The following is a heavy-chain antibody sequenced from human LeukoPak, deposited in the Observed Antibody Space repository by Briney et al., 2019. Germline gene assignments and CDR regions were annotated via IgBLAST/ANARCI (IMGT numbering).Heavy chain of an antibody. D-gene: IGHD3-22*01. CDR1: GFTFSSYG. Sequence: PGGSLRLSCAASGFTFSSYGMHWVRQAPGKGLEWVAFIRYDGSNKYYADSVKGRFTISRDNSKNTLYLQMNSLRAEDTAVYYCAKVEGGYYHGYYMDVWGKGTTVTISS. CDR3: AKVEGGYYHGYYMDV. V-gene: IGHV3-30*02. CDR2: IRYDGSNK. J-gene: IGHJ6*03.